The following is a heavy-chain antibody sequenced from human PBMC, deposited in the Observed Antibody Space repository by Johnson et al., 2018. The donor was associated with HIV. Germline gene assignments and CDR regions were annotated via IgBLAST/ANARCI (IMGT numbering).Heavy chain of an antibody. J-gene: IGHJ3*01. Sequence: VQLVESRGVLVQPGGSLRLSCAASGFTVSSNEMSWVRQAPGKGLEWVSSISGGSTYYADSRKGRFTISRDNSKNTLHLQMISLRVEDTAVYYFAKDFLVARPSEHDAFDVWGQGTMVTVSS. V-gene: IGHV3-38-3*01. CDR2: ISGGST. CDR1: GFTVSSNE. CDR3: AKDFLVARPSEHDAFDV. D-gene: IGHD5-12*01.